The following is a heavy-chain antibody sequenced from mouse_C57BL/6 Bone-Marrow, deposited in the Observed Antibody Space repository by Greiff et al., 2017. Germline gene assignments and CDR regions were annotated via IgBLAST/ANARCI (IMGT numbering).Heavy chain of an antibody. CDR2: IWSGGST. Sequence: QVQLQQSGPGLVQPSQSLSITCTVSGFSLTSYGVHWVRQSPGKGLEWLGVIWSGGSTDYNAAFISRLSISKDNSKSQVFFKMNSLQADDTAIYYCASYDYEGYFDYWGQGTTLTVSS. D-gene: IGHD2-4*01. V-gene: IGHV2-2*01. CDR3: ASYDYEGYFDY. J-gene: IGHJ2*01. CDR1: GFSLTSYG.